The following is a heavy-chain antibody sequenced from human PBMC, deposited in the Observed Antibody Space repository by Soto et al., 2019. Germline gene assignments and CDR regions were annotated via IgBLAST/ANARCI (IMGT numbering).Heavy chain of an antibody. J-gene: IGHJ6*02. V-gene: IGHV4-59*01. CDR1: GGSISSYY. Sequence: QVQLQESGPGLVKPSETLSLTCTVSGGSISSYYWSWIRQPPGKGLEWIGYIYYSGSTNYNPSLKSRVTQSVDTSKNQFSLKLSSVAAADTAVYYCARESARDYYYGMDVWGQGTTVTVSS. CDR2: IYYSGST. CDR3: ARESARDYYYGMDV.